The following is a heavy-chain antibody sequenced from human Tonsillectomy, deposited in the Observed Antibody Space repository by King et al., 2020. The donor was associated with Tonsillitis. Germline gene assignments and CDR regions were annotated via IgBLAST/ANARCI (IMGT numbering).Heavy chain of an antibody. D-gene: IGHD5-18*01. CDR2: IYYSGST. J-gene: IGHJ6*03. CDR3: ARATRRGSYGQYYYYYCMDV. Sequence: VQLQESGPGLVKPSETLSLTCTVSGRSISSYYWNWIRQAPGKGLEWIGYIYYSGSTNYNPSLKSRVTISLDTSKNQFSLKLSSVTAADTAVYYCARATRRGSYGQYYYYYCMDVWGKGTTVTVSS. CDR1: GRSISSYY. V-gene: IGHV4-59*01.